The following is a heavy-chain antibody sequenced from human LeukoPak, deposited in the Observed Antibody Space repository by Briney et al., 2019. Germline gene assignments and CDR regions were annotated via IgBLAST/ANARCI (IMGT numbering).Heavy chain of an antibody. Sequence: GGSLRLSCAASGFTFSSYAMHWVRQAPGKGLEWVAVISYDGSNKYYADSVKGRFTISRDNAKDSLYLQMNSLRAEDTAVYYCARSPKQYYDYVWGSYPTNFDYWGQGTLVTVSS. CDR1: GFTFSSYA. CDR3: ARSPKQYYDYVWGSYPTNFDY. CDR2: ISYDGSNK. V-gene: IGHV3-30*04. J-gene: IGHJ4*02. D-gene: IGHD3-16*02.